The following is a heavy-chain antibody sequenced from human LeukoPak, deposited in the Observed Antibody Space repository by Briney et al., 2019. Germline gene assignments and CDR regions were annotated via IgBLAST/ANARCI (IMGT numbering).Heavy chain of an antibody. V-gene: IGHV3-23*01. D-gene: IGHD3-10*01. CDR2: INGGGGNT. J-gene: IGHJ5*02. CDR3: AKDRSGSFPNWFDP. CDR1: GFTFSSYA. Sequence: GGSLRLSCAASGFTFSSYAMTWVRQAPGKGLEWVAAINGGGGNTYYADSVKGRFTISRDNSKNTLYLQMNSLRGEDTAVYYCAKDRSGSFPNWFDPWGQGTLATVSS.